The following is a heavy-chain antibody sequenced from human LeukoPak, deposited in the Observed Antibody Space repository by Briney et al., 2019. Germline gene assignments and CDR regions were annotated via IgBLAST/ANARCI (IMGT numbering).Heavy chain of an antibody. CDR2: INHSGST. Sequence: SETLSLTCAVYGGSFSGYYWSWIRQPPGKGLEWIGEINHSGSTNYNPSLKSRVTISVDTSKNQFSLELSSVTAADTAVYYCARGDVVVPAAMRKPFDYWGQGTLVTVSS. CDR1: GGSFSGYY. V-gene: IGHV4-34*01. CDR3: ARGDVVVPAAMRKPFDY. D-gene: IGHD2-2*01. J-gene: IGHJ4*02.